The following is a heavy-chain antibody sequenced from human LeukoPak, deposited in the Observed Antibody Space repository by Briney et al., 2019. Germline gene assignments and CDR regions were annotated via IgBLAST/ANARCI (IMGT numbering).Heavy chain of an antibody. J-gene: IGHJ3*02. CDR2: IYYSGST. Sequence: SETLSLTCTVSGGSISSSSYYWGWIRQPPGKGLEWIGSIYYSGSTYYNPSLKSRVTISVDTSKNQFSLKLSSVTAADTAVYYCARQQEYDFRSAPTGAFDIWGQGTVVTVSS. D-gene: IGHD3-3*01. V-gene: IGHV4-39*01. CDR3: ARQQEYDFRSAPTGAFDI. CDR1: GGSISSSSYY.